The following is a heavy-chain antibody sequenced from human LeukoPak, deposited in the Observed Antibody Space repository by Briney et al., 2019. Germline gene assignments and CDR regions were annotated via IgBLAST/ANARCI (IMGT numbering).Heavy chain of an antibody. J-gene: IGHJ4*02. CDR2: IYTSGST. CDR3: ARDVLVRGATGTIDY. V-gene: IGHV4-4*07. Sequence: SETLSLTCTVSGGSISSYYWSWIRQPAGKGLEWIGRIYTSGSTNYNPSLKSRVSISVDASKNQFSLRLNSVTAADTAVYYCARDVLVRGATGTIDYWGQGTLVTVSS. CDR1: GGSISSYY. D-gene: IGHD3-10*01.